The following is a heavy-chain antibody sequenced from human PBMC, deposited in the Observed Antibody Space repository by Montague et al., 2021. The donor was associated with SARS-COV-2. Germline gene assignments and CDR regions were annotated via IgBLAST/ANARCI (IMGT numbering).Heavy chain of an antibody. D-gene: IGHD3-9*01. V-gene: IGHV4-59*08. J-gene: IGHJ3*02. Sequence: SETLSLTSTLSSGSISSYYWSWIRQPPGKGLEWIGYIYYSGSTNYNPSLKSRVTISVDTSKNQFSLKLSSVTAADTAVYYCARTYYDILTGYYNRGAFDIWGQGTMGTVSS. CDR2: IYYSGST. CDR3: ARTYYDILTGYYNRGAFDI. CDR1: SGSISSYY.